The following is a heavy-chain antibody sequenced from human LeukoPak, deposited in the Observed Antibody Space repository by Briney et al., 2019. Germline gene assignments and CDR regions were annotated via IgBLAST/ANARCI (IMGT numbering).Heavy chain of an antibody. Sequence: ASVKVSYKASGYTFTSYYMHWVRQAPGQGLEWMGIINPSGGSTSYAQKFQGRVTMTTDTSTSTAYMELRSLRSDDTAVYYCATGSGYYTAFDYWGQGTLVTVSS. CDR3: ATGSGYYTAFDY. J-gene: IGHJ4*02. V-gene: IGHV1-46*01. D-gene: IGHD3-3*01. CDR1: GYTFTSYY. CDR2: INPSGGST.